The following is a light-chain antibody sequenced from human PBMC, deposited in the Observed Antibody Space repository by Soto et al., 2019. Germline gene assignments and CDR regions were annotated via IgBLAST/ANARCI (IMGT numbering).Light chain of an antibody. CDR1: QSVNNK. CDR2: AAS. Sequence: EIEMTQSPATLSVSPGERATLSCRASQSVNNKLAWYQQKPGQAPRLLIYAASTRATGIPTRFSGSGSGTEFTLTISTLQSEDFAVYYCHQYYNWWTFGQGTKVEIK. CDR3: HQYYNWWT. V-gene: IGKV3-15*01. J-gene: IGKJ1*01.